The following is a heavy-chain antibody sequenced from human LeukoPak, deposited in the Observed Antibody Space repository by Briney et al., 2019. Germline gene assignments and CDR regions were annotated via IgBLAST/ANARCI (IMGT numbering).Heavy chain of an antibody. J-gene: IGHJ4*02. CDR3: ARAPSRQYIVLMVYASTAPYYFDY. Sequence: ASVKVSCKASGGTFSSYAISWVRQAPGQGLEWMGGIIPIFGTANYAQKFQGRVTMTRNTSISTAYMELSSLRSEDTAVYYCARAPSRQYIVLMVYASTAPYYFDYWGQGTLVTVSS. D-gene: IGHD2-8*01. V-gene: IGHV1-69*05. CDR1: GGTFSSYA. CDR2: IIPIFGTA.